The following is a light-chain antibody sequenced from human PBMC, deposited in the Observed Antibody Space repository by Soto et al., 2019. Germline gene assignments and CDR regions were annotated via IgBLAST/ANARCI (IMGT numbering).Light chain of an antibody. Sequence: QSALTQPPSVSAAPGQQVTISCSGSSSNIGTNFVSWYQQVPGSAPKLLFYDNNKRPSGIPDRFSASKSGTSATLGITGLQTGDEAYYYCATWDHSLSAGIFGGGTQLTVL. J-gene: IGLJ7*01. CDR1: SSNIGTNF. CDR2: DNN. V-gene: IGLV1-51*01. CDR3: ATWDHSLSAGI.